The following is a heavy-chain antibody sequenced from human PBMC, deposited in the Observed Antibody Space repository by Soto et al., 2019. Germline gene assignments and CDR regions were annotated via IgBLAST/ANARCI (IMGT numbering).Heavy chain of an antibody. CDR2: IKQDGSEK. CDR3: ARDFSMRIGAFDI. Sequence: GGSLRLSCAASGFTFSSYWMSWVRQAPGKGLEWVANIKQDGSEKYYVDSVKGRFTISRDNAKNSLYLQMNSLRAEDTAVYYCARDFSMRIGAFDIWGQGTMVTVSS. V-gene: IGHV3-7*05. D-gene: IGHD3-22*01. CDR1: GFTFSSYW. J-gene: IGHJ3*02.